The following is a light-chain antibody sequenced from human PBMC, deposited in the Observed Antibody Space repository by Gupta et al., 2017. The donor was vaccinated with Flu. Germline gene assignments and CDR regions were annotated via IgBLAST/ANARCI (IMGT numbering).Light chain of an antibody. V-gene: IGLV3-1*01. CDR1: NLGHKF. Sequence: SQDLTQPPSVSVSPGQTVTVTCLGDNLGHKFVSWFRQKTGQSPVLLIYQTDRRPSGIPDRISGSISGDTATLTITDTQSFDEADYYGQAWDSSIARVFGPGTKVTVL. J-gene: IGLJ1*01. CDR2: QTD. CDR3: QAWDSSIARV.